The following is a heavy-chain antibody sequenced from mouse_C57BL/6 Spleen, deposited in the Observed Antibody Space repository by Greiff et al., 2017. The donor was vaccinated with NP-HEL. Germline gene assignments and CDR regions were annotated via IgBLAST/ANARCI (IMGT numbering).Heavy chain of an antibody. J-gene: IGHJ4*01. Sequence: VQLQQSGPELVKPGASVKLSCKASGYSFTNYNMNWVKQSTGKSLEWIGIINPTYGNTSYNQKFKGKATLTVDQSSSTAYLQLNSLTSEDSAVYYCARRWVDAMDYWGQGTSVTVSS. CDR1: GYSFTNYN. CDR2: INPTYGNT. D-gene: IGHD1-1*02. V-gene: IGHV1-39*01. CDR3: ARRWVDAMDY.